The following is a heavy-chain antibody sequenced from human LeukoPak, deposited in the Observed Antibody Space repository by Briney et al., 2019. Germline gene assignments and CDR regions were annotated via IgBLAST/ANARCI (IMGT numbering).Heavy chain of an antibody. Sequence: GGSLRLSCAASGFTVITNDMTWVRQAPGKGLEWVSVLYSDGNTKYAGSVQGRFTISRDNSKNTLYLEMNSLSPDDTAVYYCARGVEPLAANTLAYWGQGTLVTVSS. V-gene: IGHV3-53*01. CDR2: LYSDGNT. J-gene: IGHJ4*02. CDR1: GFTVITND. D-gene: IGHD1-14*01. CDR3: ARGVEPLAANTLAY.